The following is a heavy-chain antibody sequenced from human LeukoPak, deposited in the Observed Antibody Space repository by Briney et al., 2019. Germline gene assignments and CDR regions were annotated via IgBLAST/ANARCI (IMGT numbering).Heavy chain of an antibody. J-gene: IGHJ3*02. V-gene: IGHV1-69*13. Sequence: GASVKVSCKASGGTFISYAISWVRQAPGQGLEWMGGIIPIFGTANYAQKFQGRVTITADESTSTAYMELSSLRSEDTAVYYCAREEQLELHSRGAFDIWGQGTMVTVSS. CDR1: GGTFISYA. D-gene: IGHD6-6*01. CDR3: AREEQLELHSRGAFDI. CDR2: IIPIFGTA.